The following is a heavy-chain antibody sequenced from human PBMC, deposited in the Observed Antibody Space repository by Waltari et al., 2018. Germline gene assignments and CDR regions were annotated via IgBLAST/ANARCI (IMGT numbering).Heavy chain of an antibody. V-gene: IGHV4-39*01. J-gene: IGHJ1*01. CDR3: GRIAFGDDGGYFQH. Sequence: QLQLQESGPGLVKPSETLSLTCTVSVGSIRTNYNWGWIRQPPGKGLEWMGNMQYRGSTFYNPSLKSRVTISLDTSKNQFSLRLSSVGAADTAVYFCGRIAFGDDGGYFQHWGQGTLVTVSS. CDR2: MQYRGST. CDR1: VGSIRTNYN. D-gene: IGHD4-17*01.